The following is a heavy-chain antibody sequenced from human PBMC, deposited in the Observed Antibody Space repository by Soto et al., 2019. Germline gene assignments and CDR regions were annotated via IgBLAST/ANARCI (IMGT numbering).Heavy chain of an antibody. CDR1: GGSITSSGFW. CDR3: AKRAYGGPFDP. Sequence: HLQLQESGPGLVKSSETLSLTCAVSGGSITSSGFWWSWIRQPPGKGLEWIATIYDTGNTFYNPSLSSRVTTSGDTSRNQFALNVNSVTAADTGVYYWAKRAYGGPFDPRGQGTLVTVSS. J-gene: IGHJ5*02. CDR2: IYDTGNT. V-gene: IGHV4-39*01. D-gene: IGHD4-17*01.